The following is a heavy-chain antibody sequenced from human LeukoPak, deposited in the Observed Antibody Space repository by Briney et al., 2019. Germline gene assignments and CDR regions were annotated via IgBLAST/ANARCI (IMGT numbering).Heavy chain of an antibody. CDR3: AKDYGSGSSTLFDY. V-gene: IGHV3-30*18. CDR1: GFTFSSYG. Sequence: PGRSLRLSCAASGFTFSSYGFHWVRQAPGKGLEWVAVRSYDGSNKYYADSVKGRFTISRDNSQNTLYLQMNSLRAEDTAVYYCAKDYGSGSSTLFDYWGQGTLVTVSS. J-gene: IGHJ4*02. CDR2: RSYDGSNK. D-gene: IGHD3-10*01.